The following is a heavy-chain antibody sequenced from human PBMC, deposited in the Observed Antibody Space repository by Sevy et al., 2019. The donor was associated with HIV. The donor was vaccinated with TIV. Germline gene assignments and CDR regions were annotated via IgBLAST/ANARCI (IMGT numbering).Heavy chain of an antibody. Sequence: SETLSLTCTASGGSISSGGYYWSWIRQHPGKGLEWIGYIYYSGSTYYNPSLKSRVTISVDTSKNQFSLKLSSVTSADTAVYYCARNQVWLDMIVVYRSNQSHAFDIWGQGTMVTVSS. V-gene: IGHV4-31*03. J-gene: IGHJ3*02. CDR3: ARNQVWLDMIVVYRSNQSHAFDI. CDR1: GGSISSGGYY. D-gene: IGHD3-22*01. CDR2: IYYSGST.